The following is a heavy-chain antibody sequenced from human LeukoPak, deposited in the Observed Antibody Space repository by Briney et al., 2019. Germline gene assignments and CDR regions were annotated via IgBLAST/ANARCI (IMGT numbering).Heavy chain of an antibody. V-gene: IGHV4-59*08. CDR2: IYYSGST. CDR1: GGSISSYY. CDR3: AACERYCSSTSCYDWFDP. J-gene: IGHJ5*02. D-gene: IGHD2-2*01. Sequence: SETLSLTCTVSGGSISSYYWSWIRQPPGKGLEWIGYIYYSGSTNYNPSLKSRVTISVDTSKNQFSLKLSSVTAADTAVYYCAACERYCSSTSCYDWFDPWGQGTLVTVSS.